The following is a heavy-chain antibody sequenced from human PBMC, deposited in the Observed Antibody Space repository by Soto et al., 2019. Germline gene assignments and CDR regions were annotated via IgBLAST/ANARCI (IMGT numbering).Heavy chain of an antibody. Sequence: QVQLMQSGAEVKKPGASVKVSCKASGYTFTSYAMHWVRQAPGQRLEWMGWMNAGNGNTKYSQKFQGRVTITRDTSASTAYMELSSLRSEDTAVYYCARGFRGGDADGSDPWGQGTLVTVSS. V-gene: IGHV1-3*01. CDR1: GYTFTSYA. CDR3: ARGFRGGDADGSDP. CDR2: MNAGNGNT. D-gene: IGHD2-21*02. J-gene: IGHJ5*02.